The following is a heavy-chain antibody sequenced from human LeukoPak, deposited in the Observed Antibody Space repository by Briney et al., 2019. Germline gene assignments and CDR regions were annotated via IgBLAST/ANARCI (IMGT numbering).Heavy chain of an antibody. D-gene: IGHD3-22*01. J-gene: IGHJ4*02. V-gene: IGHV4-59*01. CDR2: IYYSGST. Sequence: SETLSLTCTVPGGSISSYYWSWIRQPPGKGLEWIGYIYYSGSTNYNPSLKSRVTISVDTSKNQFSLKLSSVTAADTAVYYCARSSSSGCFDYWGQGTLVTVSS. CDR3: ARSSSSGCFDY. CDR1: GGSISSYY.